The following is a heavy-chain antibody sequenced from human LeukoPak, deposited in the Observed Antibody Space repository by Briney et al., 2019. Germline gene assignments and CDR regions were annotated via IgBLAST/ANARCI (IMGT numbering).Heavy chain of an antibody. Sequence: ASVKGSCKASGYTFSNYGITWVRQAPGQGLEWMGWISAYNGNTNYAQKLQGRVTMTTDTSTSTAYMELRSLRSDDTAVYYCARDSSSWSHAEYFQHWGQGTLVTVSS. CDR1: GYTFSNYG. D-gene: IGHD6-13*01. CDR3: ARDSSSWSHAEYFQH. J-gene: IGHJ1*01. V-gene: IGHV1-18*01. CDR2: ISAYNGNT.